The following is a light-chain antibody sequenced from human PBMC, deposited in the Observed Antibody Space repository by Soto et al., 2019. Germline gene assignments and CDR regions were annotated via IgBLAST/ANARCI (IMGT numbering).Light chain of an antibody. J-gene: IGKJ5*01. CDR1: QSVSSN. Sequence: EKVMTQSPATLSVSPGERATLSCRASQSVSSNLAWYQQKPGQAPRLLIYGASTRATGIPARFSGSGSGTEFTLTISRLEPEDFAVYFCHQYGTFPITFGQGTRLEIK. CDR3: HQYGTFPIT. CDR2: GAS. V-gene: IGKV3-15*01.